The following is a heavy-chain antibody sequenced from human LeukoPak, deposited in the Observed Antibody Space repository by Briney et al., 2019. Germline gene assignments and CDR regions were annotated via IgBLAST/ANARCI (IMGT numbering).Heavy chain of an antibody. D-gene: IGHD1-26*01. CDR1: GGSISSGSYY. J-gene: IGHJ6*03. V-gene: IGHV4-61*02. CDR2: IYTSGST. CDR3: ARTPVGSKDYYYYYYMDV. Sequence: PSETLSLTCTVSGGSISSGSYYWSWIRQPAGKGLEWIGRIYTSGSTNYNPPLKSRVTISVDTSKNQFSLKLSSVTAADTAVYYCARTPVGSKDYYYYYYMDVWGKGTTVTVSS.